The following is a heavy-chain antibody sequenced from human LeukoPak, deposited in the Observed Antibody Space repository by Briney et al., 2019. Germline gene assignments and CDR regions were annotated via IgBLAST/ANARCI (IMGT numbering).Heavy chain of an antibody. V-gene: IGHV3-21*05. D-gene: IGHD2-2*02. CDR2: ISTSGTDM. J-gene: IGHJ5*02. CDR3: ARGLYTFGPNNWFDP. CDR1: GFTFSNYI. Sequence: GGSLRLSCAASGFTFSNYIMNWVRQAPGKGLEWVSQISTSGTDMYYADSVKGRFTISRDNAKNSLYLRMNSLRADDTAVYYCARGLYTFGPNNWFDPWGQGTLVTVSS.